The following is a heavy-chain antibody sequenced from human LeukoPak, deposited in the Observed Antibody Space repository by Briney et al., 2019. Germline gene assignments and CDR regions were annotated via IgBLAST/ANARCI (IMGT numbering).Heavy chain of an antibody. CDR3: ARRTDAVDDAFDI. Sequence: SVKVSCKASGGSFNNYAVNWVRQAPGQGLQWMGRIIPALDRANYAHNFQGRLTITADKSTKTAYMELSSLRSEDTGLYFCARRTDAVDDAFDIWGQGTMLTVSS. CDR2: IIPALDRA. D-gene: IGHD3/OR15-3a*01. J-gene: IGHJ3*02. CDR1: GGSFNNYA. V-gene: IGHV1-69*04.